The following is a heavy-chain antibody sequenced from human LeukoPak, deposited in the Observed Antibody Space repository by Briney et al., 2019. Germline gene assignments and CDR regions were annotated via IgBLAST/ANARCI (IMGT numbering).Heavy chain of an antibody. CDR3: VAWISGSPRH. CDR2: IHTDGVT. Sequence: GGSLRLSCAVSGFTVSSHYMSWVRQAPGKGLEWVSVIHTDGVTYYADSVKGRFTISRDNSKNTVYIQMNVLRVEDTAVYHCVAWISGSPRHWGQGTLVTVSS. CDR1: GFTVSSHY. V-gene: IGHV3-66*01. J-gene: IGHJ1*01. D-gene: IGHD3-10*01.